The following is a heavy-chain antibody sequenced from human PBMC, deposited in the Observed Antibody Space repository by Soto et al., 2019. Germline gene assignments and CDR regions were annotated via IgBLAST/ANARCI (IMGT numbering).Heavy chain of an antibody. J-gene: IGHJ5*02. Sequence: SETLSLTCAVSGGCISSGGYYWSWIRQHPGKGLEWIGYIYYSGSTYYNPSLKSRVTISVDTSKNQLSLKLSSVTAADTAVYYCARXVGYCSGGSCYPGWFDPWGQGTLVTVSS. CDR1: GGCISSGGYY. CDR2: IYYSGST. D-gene: IGHD2-15*01. V-gene: IGHV4-31*11. CDR3: ARXVGYCSGGSCYPGWFDP.